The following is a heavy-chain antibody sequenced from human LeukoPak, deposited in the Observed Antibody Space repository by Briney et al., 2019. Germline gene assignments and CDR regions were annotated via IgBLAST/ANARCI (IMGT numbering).Heavy chain of an antibody. D-gene: IGHD6-19*01. CDR1: GFTFSSYS. CDR2: ISSSSSYI. CDR3: AKVHQWLVLNY. V-gene: IGHV3-21*04. Sequence: GGSLRLSCAASGFTFSSYSMNWVRQAPGKGLEWVSSISSSSSYIYYADSVKGRFTISRDNAKNSLYLQMNSLRTEDTALYYCAKVHQWLVLNYWGQGTLVTVSS. J-gene: IGHJ4*02.